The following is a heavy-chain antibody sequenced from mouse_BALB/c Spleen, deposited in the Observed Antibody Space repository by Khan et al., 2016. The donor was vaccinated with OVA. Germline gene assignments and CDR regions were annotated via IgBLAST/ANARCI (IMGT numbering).Heavy chain of an antibody. CDR1: GYIFTDYV. CDR2: IYPGSGDI. D-gene: IGHD1-1*01. J-gene: IGHJ3*01. CDR3: ARGGYGTSGAY. Sequence: QVQLQQSGPELVKPGASVKMSCKASGYIFTDYVLTWVKQRTGQGLEWIGEIYPGSGDIYYNEKFKGKATLTADKSSKIAYIQLNSLTSEDSAVYVCARGGYGTSGAYWGQGTLVTVSA. V-gene: IGHV1-81*01.